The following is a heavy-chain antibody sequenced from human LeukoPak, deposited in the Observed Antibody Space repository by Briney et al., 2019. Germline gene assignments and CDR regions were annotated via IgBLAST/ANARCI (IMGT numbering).Heavy chain of an antibody. V-gene: IGHV1-8*01. CDR1: GYTFTSYD. Sequence: ASVKVSFKASGYTFTSYDINWVRQATGQGLEWMGWMNPNSGNTGYAQKFQGRVTMTRNTSISTAYMELSSLRSEDTAVYYCARGRAVRGGPTYYWGQGTLVTVSS. CDR3: ARGRAVRGGPTYY. D-gene: IGHD3-10*01. CDR2: MNPNSGNT. J-gene: IGHJ4*02.